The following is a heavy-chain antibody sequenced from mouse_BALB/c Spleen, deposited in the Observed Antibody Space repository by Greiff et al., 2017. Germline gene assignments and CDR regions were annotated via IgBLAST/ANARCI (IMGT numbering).Heavy chain of an antibody. D-gene: IGHD1-1*01. Sequence: QVQLKESGPGLVAPSQSLSITCTVSGFSLTSYGVHWVRQPPGKGLEWLGVIWAGGSTNYNSALMSRLSISKDNSKSQVFLKMNSLQTDDTAMYYCAREDYYGSSPVFAYWGQGTLVTVSA. CDR3: AREDYYGSSPVFAY. CDR2: IWAGGST. J-gene: IGHJ3*01. CDR1: GFSLTSYG. V-gene: IGHV2-9*02.